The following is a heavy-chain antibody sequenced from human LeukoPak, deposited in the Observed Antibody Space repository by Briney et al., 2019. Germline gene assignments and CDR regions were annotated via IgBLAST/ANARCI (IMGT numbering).Heavy chain of an antibody. CDR2: ISSSTSYI. CDR3: ARGGSTAFDY. D-gene: IGHD3-16*01. V-gene: IGHV3-21*01. Sequence: GGSLRLSGAASGFTFSSYSMNWVRQAPGKGLEWVSSISSSTSYIYYADSVKGRFTISRDNAKNSLYLQMNSLRAEDTAVYYCARGGSTAFDYWGQGTLVTVSS. CDR1: GFTFSSYS. J-gene: IGHJ4*02.